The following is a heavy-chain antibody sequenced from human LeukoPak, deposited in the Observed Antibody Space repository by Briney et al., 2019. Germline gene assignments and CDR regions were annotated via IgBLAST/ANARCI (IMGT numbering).Heavy chain of an antibody. CDR1: GFTFSSYS. CDR2: ISSSSSYI. CDR3: ARGYCSSTSCYDMDY. D-gene: IGHD2-2*01. V-gene: IGHV3-21*01. J-gene: IGHJ4*02. Sequence: GGSLRLSCAASGFTFSSYSMNWVRQAPGKGLEWVSSISSSSSYIYYADSVKGRFTISRDNAKNSLYLQMNSLRAEDTAVYYCARGYCSSTSCYDMDYWGQGTLVTVSS.